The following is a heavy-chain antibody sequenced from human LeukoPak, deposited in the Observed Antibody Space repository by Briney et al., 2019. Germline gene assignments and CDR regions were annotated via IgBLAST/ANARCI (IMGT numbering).Heavy chain of an antibody. D-gene: IGHD4-17*01. Sequence: GGSLRLSCAASGFTFSDYYMSWIRQAPGKGLEWVSRISSGGGYTGYADSLKGRFTISRDNAKNSLHLQMNSLRAEDTAVYYCARDRRDGDYNPGDPRGFANWGQGTLVTVSS. V-gene: IGHV3-11*06. J-gene: IGHJ4*02. CDR1: GFTFSDYY. CDR2: ISSGGGYT. CDR3: ARDRRDGDYNPGDPRGFAN.